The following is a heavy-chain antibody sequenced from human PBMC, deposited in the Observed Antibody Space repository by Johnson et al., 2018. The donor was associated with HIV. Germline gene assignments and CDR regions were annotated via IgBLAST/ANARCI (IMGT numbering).Heavy chain of an antibody. CDR2: IRYDGSNK. J-gene: IGHJ3*02. CDR1: GFTFSSYG. CDR3: ASGIAVAGTLLDAFDI. V-gene: IGHV3-30*02. D-gene: IGHD6-19*01. Sequence: QVQLVESGGGLIQPGGSLRLSCAASGFTFSSYGMHWVRQAPGKGLEWVAFIRYDGSNKYYAYSVKGRFTISRDNSKNTLYLQMNSLRAEDTAVYYCASGIAVAGTLLDAFDIWGQGTMVTVSS.